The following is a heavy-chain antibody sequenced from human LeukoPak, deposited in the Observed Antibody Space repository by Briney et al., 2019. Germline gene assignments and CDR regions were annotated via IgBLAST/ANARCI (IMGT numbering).Heavy chain of an antibody. Sequence: PGGSLRLSCAASGFTFSSYAMSWVRQAPGKGLEWVSAISGSGGSTYYADSAKGRFTIPRDNSKNTLYLQMNSLRAEDTAVYYCAKSSSSWYLGLVDYWGQGTLVTVSS. CDR3: AKSSSSWYLGLVDY. J-gene: IGHJ4*02. CDR2: ISGSGGST. V-gene: IGHV3-23*01. D-gene: IGHD6-13*01. CDR1: GFTFSSYA.